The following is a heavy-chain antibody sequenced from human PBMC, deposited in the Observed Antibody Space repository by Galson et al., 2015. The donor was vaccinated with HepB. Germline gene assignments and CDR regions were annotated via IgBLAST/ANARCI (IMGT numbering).Heavy chain of an antibody. V-gene: IGHV3-11*06. D-gene: IGHD2-15*01. CDR3: ARGGGIGYCSGGSCYPSWAFDI. J-gene: IGHJ3*02. CDR1: GFTFSDYY. CDR2: ISSSSSYT. Sequence: SLRLSCAASGFTFSDYYMSWIRQAPGKGLEWVSYISSSSSYTNYADSVKGRFTISRDNAKNSLYLQMNSLRAEDTAVYYCARGGGIGYCSGGSCYPSWAFDIWGQGTMVTVSS.